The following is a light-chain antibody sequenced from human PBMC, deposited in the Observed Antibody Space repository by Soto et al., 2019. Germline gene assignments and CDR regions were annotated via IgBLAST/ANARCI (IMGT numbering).Light chain of an antibody. Sequence: DIVMTQSPDSLAVSLGERATINCKSSQSILYSSTKKNYLAWYQQKPGKAPKRLIYDASSLEGGVPSRFSGSGSGTEFTLTISSLQPDDFATYYCQQYNSYSPITFGQGTRLET. CDR3: QQYNSYSPIT. V-gene: IGKV4-1*01. J-gene: IGKJ5*01. CDR2: DAS. CDR1: QSILYSSTKKNY.